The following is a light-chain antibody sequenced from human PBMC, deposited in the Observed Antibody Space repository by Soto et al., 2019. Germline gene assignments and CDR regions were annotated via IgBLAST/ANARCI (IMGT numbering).Light chain of an antibody. CDR3: SSFRSGGTFV. CDR2: EVS. J-gene: IGLJ1*01. Sequence: QSVLTQPASVSGSPGQSIAISCTGTSSDIGGYNYVSWFQQHPGRAPRVLISEVSNRPSGVSHRFSGSKAGITASLTISGLQAEDEADYYCSSFRSGGTFVFGTGTKSPS. V-gene: IGLV2-14*01. CDR1: SSDIGGYNY.